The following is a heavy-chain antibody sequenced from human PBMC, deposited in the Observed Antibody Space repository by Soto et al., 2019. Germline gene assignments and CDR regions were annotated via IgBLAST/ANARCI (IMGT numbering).Heavy chain of an antibody. Sequence: GGSLRLSCGASGFTFSSYSMNWVRQAPGKGLEWVSSISSSSSYIYYADSVKGRFTISRDNAKNSLYLKMNSMRAEDTVFFYCASGGGSYYISSFSYWGQGTLVTVSS. V-gene: IGHV3-21*01. CDR3: ASGGGSYYISSFSY. D-gene: IGHD1-26*01. CDR1: GFTFSSYS. J-gene: IGHJ4*02. CDR2: ISSSSSYI.